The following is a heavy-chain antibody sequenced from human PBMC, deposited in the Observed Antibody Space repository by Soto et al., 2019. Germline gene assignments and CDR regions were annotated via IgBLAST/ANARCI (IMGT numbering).Heavy chain of an antibody. D-gene: IGHD3-10*01. J-gene: IGHJ5*02. CDR3: ARGGRFYYYGSVSTGGWFDP. CDR2: INHSGST. Sequence: QVQLQQWGAGLLKPSETLSLTCAVYGGSFSGYYWCWIRQPPGKGLEWMGEINHSGSTNYNPSLKSRVPISVDTSKNPFSLKLSSVTAADTAVYYCARGGRFYYYGSVSTGGWFDPWGQGTLVTVSS. V-gene: IGHV4-34*01. CDR1: GGSFSGYY.